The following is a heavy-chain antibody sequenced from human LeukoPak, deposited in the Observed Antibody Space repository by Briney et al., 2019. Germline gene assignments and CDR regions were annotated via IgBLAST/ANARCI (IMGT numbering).Heavy chain of an antibody. D-gene: IGHD6-6*01. Sequence: SETLSLTCTVSGGSISSYYWSWIRQPPGKGLEWIGYIYYSGSTNHNPSLKSRVTISIDTSKNQSSLKLSSVTAADTAVYYCARLSIAALSSPDYWGQGTLVTVSS. CDR1: GGSISSYY. J-gene: IGHJ4*02. V-gene: IGHV4-59*01. CDR3: ARLSIAALSSPDY. CDR2: IYYSGST.